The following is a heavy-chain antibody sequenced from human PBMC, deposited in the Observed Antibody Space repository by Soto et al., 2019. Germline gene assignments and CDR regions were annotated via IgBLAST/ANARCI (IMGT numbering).Heavy chain of an antibody. CDR3: ARGVVGTTLHDAFDI. J-gene: IGHJ3*02. CDR2: IYYNGNT. D-gene: IGHD1-26*01. Sequence: QVQPQESGPGLVKPSQTLSLTCAVSGVSISSGDYYWTWIRQPPGKGLEYIGYIYYNGNTYYNPSLKIRVTISLDTSKNHFSLSLRSVTAADTALYYCARGVVGTTLHDAFDIWGQGTMVTVSS. V-gene: IGHV4-30-4*01. CDR1: GVSISSGDYY.